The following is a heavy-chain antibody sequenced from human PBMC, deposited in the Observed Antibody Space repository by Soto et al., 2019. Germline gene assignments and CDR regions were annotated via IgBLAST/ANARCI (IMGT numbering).Heavy chain of an antibody. CDR2: ISYDGSNK. V-gene: IGHV3-30*18. D-gene: IGHD3-16*01. J-gene: IGHJ4*02. CDR1: GFTFSSYG. Sequence: QVQLVESGGGVVQPGRSLRLSCAASGFTFSSYGMHWVRQAPGKGLEWVAVISYDGSNKYYADSVKGRFTISRDNSKNTLYLQMNSLRAEDTAVYYCAKATKPIARLWGDYWGQGTLVTVSS. CDR3: AKATKPIARLWGDY.